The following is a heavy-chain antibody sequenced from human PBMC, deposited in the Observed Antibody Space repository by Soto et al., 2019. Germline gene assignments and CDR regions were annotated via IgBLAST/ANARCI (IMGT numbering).Heavy chain of an antibody. J-gene: IGHJ4*02. CDR1: GGSISSDY. V-gene: IGHV4-4*07. Sequence: PSETLSLTCTVSGGSISSDYWSWIRQPARKGLEWIGRIYISENTHYNPSLRSRVSMSLDTSKNQLSLNLSSVTAADTAVYYCARGVGRSSWTSFDSWGQGTLVTVS. D-gene: IGHD6-13*01. CDR3: ARGVGRSSWTSFDS. CDR2: IYISENT.